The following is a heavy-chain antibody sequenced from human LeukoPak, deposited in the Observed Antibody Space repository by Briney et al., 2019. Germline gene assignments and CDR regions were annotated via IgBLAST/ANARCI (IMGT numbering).Heavy chain of an antibody. J-gene: IGHJ4*02. Sequence: GGSLRLSCAASGFTFSDYYMSWIRQAPGKGLEGVSYISSSGSTIYYADSVKGRFTISRDNAKNSLYLRMNSLRAEDTAVYYCAYDSSGYGPNDYWGQGTLVTVSS. V-gene: IGHV3-11*01. D-gene: IGHD3-22*01. CDR3: AYDSSGYGPNDY. CDR2: ISSSGSTI. CDR1: GFTFSDYY.